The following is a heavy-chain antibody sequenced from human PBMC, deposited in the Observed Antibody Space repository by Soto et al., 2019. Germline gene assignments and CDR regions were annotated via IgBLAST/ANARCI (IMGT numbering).Heavy chain of an antibody. CDR1: GYTFTGYY. J-gene: IGHJ6*02. CDR3: ARDILRFLEWSADEDYGDV. D-gene: IGHD3-3*01. V-gene: IGHV1-2*02. Sequence: ASVKVSCKASGYTFTGYYMHWVRQAPGQGREWMGWINPNSGGTNYAQKFQGRVTMTRDTSISTAYMELSRLRSDDTAVYYCARDILRFLEWSADEDYGDVWCQGXTVTVSS. CDR2: INPNSGGT.